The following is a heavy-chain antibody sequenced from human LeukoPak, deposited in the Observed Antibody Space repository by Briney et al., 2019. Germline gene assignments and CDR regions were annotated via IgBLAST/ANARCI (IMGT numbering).Heavy chain of an antibody. CDR1: EFTFSSYA. J-gene: IGHJ4*02. D-gene: IGHD3-3*01. V-gene: IGHV3-64*01. CDR2: ISNGGGST. Sequence: GGSLRLSCAASEFTFSSYAMHWVRQAPGKGLEYVSAISNGGGSTHYANSVKGRFTISRDNSQNTLYLQMGSLRAEDMAVYYCARPYYDIWSAYVYWGQGTLVTVSS. CDR3: ARPYYDIWSAYVY.